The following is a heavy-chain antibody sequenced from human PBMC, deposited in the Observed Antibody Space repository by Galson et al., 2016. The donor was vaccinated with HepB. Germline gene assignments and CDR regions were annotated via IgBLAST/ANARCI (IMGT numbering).Heavy chain of an antibody. CDR2: IFNTGRI. V-gene: IGHV4-59*01. Sequence: ETLSLTCTVSGASITNYYWHWIRQPPGKGLEWIGCIFNTGRITYNPSLTSRVTMSVATSKNQISLRMTSVTAADTAVSYGATMTITTGVDDYWGRGTLVTVSS. CDR3: ATMTITTGVDDY. CDR1: GASITNYY. D-gene: IGHD4-11*01. J-gene: IGHJ4*02.